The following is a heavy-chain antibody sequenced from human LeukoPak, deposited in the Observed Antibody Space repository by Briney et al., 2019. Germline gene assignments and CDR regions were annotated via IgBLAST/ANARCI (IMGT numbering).Heavy chain of an antibody. CDR1: GGSISSYY. J-gene: IGHJ3*02. V-gene: IGHV4-59*12. CDR3: ARTQDYYGSGSYGGLWSFDI. D-gene: IGHD3-10*01. Sequence: ASETLSLTCTVSGGSISSYYWSWIRQPPGKGLEWIGYIYYSGSTTYNPSLKSRVTISVDTSKNQFSLKLSSVAAADTAVYYCARTQDYYGSGSYGGLWSFDIWGQGTKVTVPS. CDR2: IYYSGST.